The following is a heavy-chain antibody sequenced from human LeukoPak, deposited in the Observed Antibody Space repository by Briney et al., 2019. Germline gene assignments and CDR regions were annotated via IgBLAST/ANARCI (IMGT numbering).Heavy chain of an antibody. CDR1: GFTVSSNY. V-gene: IGHV3-66*01. CDR2: IYSGGST. Sequence: GGSLRLSCAASGFTVSSNYMSWVRQAPGKGLEWVSVIYSGGSTYYADSVKGRFTISRDNSKNTLYLQMNSLRAEDTAVYYCARNLSVGATKDYWGQGTLVTVSS. CDR3: ARNLSVGATKDY. D-gene: IGHD1-26*01. J-gene: IGHJ4*02.